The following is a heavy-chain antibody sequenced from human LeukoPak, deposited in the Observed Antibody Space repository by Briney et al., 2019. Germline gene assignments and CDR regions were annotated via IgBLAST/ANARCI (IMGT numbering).Heavy chain of an antibody. D-gene: IGHD2-15*01. CDR3: ARDRDRQGSGYFDY. CDR1: GGSISSYY. CDR2: IYTSGST. V-gene: IGHV4-4*07. Sequence: SETLSLTCTVSGGSISSYYWSWIRQPAGKGLEWIGRIYTSGSTNYNPSLKSRVTMSVDTSKNQFSLKLSPVTAADTAVYYCARDRDRQGSGYFDYWGQGTLVTVSS. J-gene: IGHJ4*02.